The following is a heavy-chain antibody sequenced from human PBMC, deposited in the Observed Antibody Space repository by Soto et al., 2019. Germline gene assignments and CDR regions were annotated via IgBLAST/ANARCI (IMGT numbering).Heavy chain of an antibody. CDR1: ALTFTISA. V-gene: IGHV1-58*01. CDR2: IVVGSGNT. Sequence: TVSCTYCALTFTISAVHCVRQARGQRLEWIGWIVVGSGNTNYAQKFQERVTITRDMSTSTAYMELSSLRSEDTAVYFCAAEGPYGDHEGDFDYWGQGTLVNLSS. J-gene: IGHJ4*02. D-gene: IGHD4-17*01. CDR3: AAEGPYGDHEGDFDY.